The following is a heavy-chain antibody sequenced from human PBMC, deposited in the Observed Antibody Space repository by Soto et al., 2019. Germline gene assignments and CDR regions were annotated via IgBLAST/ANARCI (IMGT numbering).Heavy chain of an antibody. Sequence: EVQLLESGGGLVQPGGSLRLSCAASGFTFSSYAMSWVRQAPGKGLERVSAISGSGGTTYSADSEKGRFTISRDNSRNTLYLQMNSLRAEDTAVYYCAKDVNWYYYYYGMDVWGQGTTVTVSS. D-gene: IGHD1-1*01. CDR3: AKDVNWYYYYYGMDV. V-gene: IGHV3-23*01. J-gene: IGHJ6*02. CDR2: ISGSGGTT. CDR1: GFTFSSYA.